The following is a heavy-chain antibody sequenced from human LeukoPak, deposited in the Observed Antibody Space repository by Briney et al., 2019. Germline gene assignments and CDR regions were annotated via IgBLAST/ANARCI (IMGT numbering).Heavy chain of an antibody. CDR2: IYRSGST. Sequence: SETLSLTCNVSGASFNYYYWGWLRQPPGKGLEWIGSIYRSGSTFYNPSLKSRVTISLDTSKNQFSLKLSSVTAADTAVYFCARGTYGYYMDVWGKGTTVTVSS. CDR1: GASFNYYY. V-gene: IGHV4-38-2*02. D-gene: IGHD4-17*01. CDR3: ARGTYGYYMDV. J-gene: IGHJ6*03.